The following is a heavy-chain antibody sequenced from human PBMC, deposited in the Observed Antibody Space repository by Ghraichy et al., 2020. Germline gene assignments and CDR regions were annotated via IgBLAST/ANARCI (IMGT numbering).Heavy chain of an antibody. Sequence: GGSLRLSCAASGFTFGRNAMHWVRQAPGKGLEWVAFIWIDGSYRDHADSVKGRFTISRDNSKNILYLQMNSLRVEDTAVYYCARYTGVCSTGGLGHWGRGTVVTVSS. D-gene: IGHD2-8*02. CDR2: IWIDGSYR. CDR1: GFTFGRNA. V-gene: IGHV3-33*01. J-gene: IGHJ4*02. CDR3: ARYTGVCSTGGLGH.